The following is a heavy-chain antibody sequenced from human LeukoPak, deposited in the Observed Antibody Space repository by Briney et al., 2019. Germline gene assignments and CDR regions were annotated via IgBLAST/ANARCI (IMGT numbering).Heavy chain of an antibody. D-gene: IGHD5-18*01. CDR1: GYTFTSYG. V-gene: IGHV1-18*01. Sequence: ASVNVSCKASGYTFTSYGISWVRQAPGQGLEWMGWISAYNGNTNYAQRLQGRVTMTTDTSTSTAYMELRSLSSDDTAVYYCARDGIQLWLKAADAFDIWGQGTMVTVSS. CDR3: ARDGIQLWLKAADAFDI. CDR2: ISAYNGNT. J-gene: IGHJ3*02.